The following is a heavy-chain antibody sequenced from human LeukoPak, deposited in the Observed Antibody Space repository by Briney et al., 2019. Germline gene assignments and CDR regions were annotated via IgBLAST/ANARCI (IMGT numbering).Heavy chain of an antibody. D-gene: IGHD3-16*01. CDR3: AKDLGGGGGSVFDY. CDR2: ISGSGDNT. CDR1: GFTFSSYA. J-gene: IGHJ4*02. V-gene: IGHV3-23*01. Sequence: PGGSLRLSCAASGFTFSSYAMSWVRQAPGKGLEWVSAISGSGDNTYYADSVKGRFTISRDNSKNTLYLQMNSLRAEDTAVYYCAKDLGGGGGSVFDYWGQGTLVTVSS.